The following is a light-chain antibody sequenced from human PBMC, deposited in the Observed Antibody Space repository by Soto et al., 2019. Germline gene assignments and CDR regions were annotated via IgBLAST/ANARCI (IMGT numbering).Light chain of an antibody. CDR1: QNIRVY. CDR3: QQIFGTRYS. J-gene: IGKJ2*03. V-gene: IGKV1-39*01. CDR2: ATS. Sequence: DIQMTQSPSSLSASVGDRVTITCPASQNIRVYLNWYQQKPGKAPKPLIYATSTLLSGVPSRFSGSGSGTDFTPTITSLQPEDFATYYCQQIFGTRYSFGQGTKLEIK.